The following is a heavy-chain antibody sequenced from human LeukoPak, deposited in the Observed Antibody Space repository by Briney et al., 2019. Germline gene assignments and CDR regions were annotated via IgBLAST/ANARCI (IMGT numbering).Heavy chain of an antibody. D-gene: IGHD6-13*01. CDR1: GFTFDNYG. V-gene: IGHV3-20*04. Sequence: GGSLRLSCAASGFTFDNYGMNWVRQAPGKGLEWVSGINWNGGSTGYADSVKGRFTISRDNAKNSLYLQMNSLRAEDTALYYCASEYSSSWYGGDYWGQGTLVTVSS. CDR3: ASEYSSSWYGGDY. CDR2: INWNGGST. J-gene: IGHJ4*02.